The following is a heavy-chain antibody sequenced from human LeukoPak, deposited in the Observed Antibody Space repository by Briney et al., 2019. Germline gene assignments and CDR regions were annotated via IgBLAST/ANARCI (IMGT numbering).Heavy chain of an antibody. Sequence: GASVKVSCKASGYTFTDYYIHCVRQAPGQGLEWMGWIGPKNGDTHYAQKFQGRLTMTRDTSITTAFIELSRLTSDDTAVYYCARISIAAEDYWGQGTLVTVSS. CDR2: IGPKNGDT. CDR1: GYTFTDYY. CDR3: ARISIAAEDY. D-gene: IGHD6-13*01. J-gene: IGHJ4*02. V-gene: IGHV1-2*02.